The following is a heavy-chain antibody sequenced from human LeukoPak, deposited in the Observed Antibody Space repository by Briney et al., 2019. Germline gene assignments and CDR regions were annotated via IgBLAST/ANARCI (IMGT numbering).Heavy chain of an antibody. Sequence: GGSLRLSCAAAAFTFSDHDMDWVRQAPGKGLEWVSGISGDGGSTYYTDSVKGRFTISRDNSKNTQYLQMNSLRAEDTAVYYCAKDYVHWGQGTLVTVSS. CDR3: AKDYVH. V-gene: IGHV3-23*01. D-gene: IGHD3-16*01. CDR1: AFTFSDHD. J-gene: IGHJ4*02. CDR2: ISGDGGST.